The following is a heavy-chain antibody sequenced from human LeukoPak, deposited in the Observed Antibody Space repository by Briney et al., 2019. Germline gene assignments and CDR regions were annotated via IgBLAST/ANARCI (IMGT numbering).Heavy chain of an antibody. V-gene: IGHV3-9*01. CDR1: GFTFDDYT. CDR3: AKGSGYYYGSGSYKPTTDP. CDR2: ISWNSGSI. D-gene: IGHD3-10*01. Sequence: GGSLRLSCAASGFTFDDYTMHWVRQAPGKGLEWVSGISWNSGSIGYADSVKGRFTISRDNAKNSLYLQMNSLRAEDTALYYCAKGSGYYYGSGSYKPTTDPWGQGTLVTVSS. J-gene: IGHJ5*02.